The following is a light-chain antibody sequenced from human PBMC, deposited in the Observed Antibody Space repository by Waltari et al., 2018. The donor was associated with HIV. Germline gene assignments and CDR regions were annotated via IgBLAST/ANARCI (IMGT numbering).Light chain of an antibody. CDR2: WAS. CDR1: HKILDYSQNKNY. V-gene: IGKV4-1*01. Sequence: DIVMTKAPDFLAVSVGERAPINCKSSHKILDYSQNKNYLAWYKHNPVQPPQLLLYWASTRESGVPDRFSGSGSSTDFTLTINNLQPEDAAVYYCQQYHSIPLTFGHGTKVEIK. J-gene: IGKJ1*01. CDR3: QQYHSIPLT.